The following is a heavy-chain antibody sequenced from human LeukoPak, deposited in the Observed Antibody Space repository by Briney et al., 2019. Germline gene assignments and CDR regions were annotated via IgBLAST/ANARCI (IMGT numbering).Heavy chain of an antibody. Sequence: PGASVKVSCKASGYTFSGTGWYLYWLRQAPGQGLECMGWIHPNNGDTAYAQKFEGRVAMTRDTSISTAYMELRRLRPDDTAVYFCARDGPAQMVDLDYWGQGTLVTVSS. D-gene: IGHD3-10*01. V-gene: IGHV1-2*02. CDR1: GYTFSGTGWY. J-gene: IGHJ4*02. CDR3: ARDGPAQMVDLDY. CDR2: IHPNNGDT.